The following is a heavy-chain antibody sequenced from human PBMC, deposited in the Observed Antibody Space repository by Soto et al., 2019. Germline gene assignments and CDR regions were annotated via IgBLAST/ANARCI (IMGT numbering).Heavy chain of an antibody. Sequence: GASVKVACKVSGYTLTELSMHWVRQAPGKGLEWMGGFDPEDGETIYAQKFQGRVTMTEDTSTDTAYMELRSLRSDDTAVYYCAVFYQQPLYYGMDVWGQGTTVTVSS. J-gene: IGHJ6*02. CDR1: GYTLTELS. V-gene: IGHV1-24*01. CDR3: AVFYQQPLYYGMDV. D-gene: IGHD2-2*01. CDR2: FDPEDGET.